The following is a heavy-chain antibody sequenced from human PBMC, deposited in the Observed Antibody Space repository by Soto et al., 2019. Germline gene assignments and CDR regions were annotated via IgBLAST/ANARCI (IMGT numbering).Heavy chain of an antibody. V-gene: IGHV3-9*01. J-gene: IGHJ6*03. Sequence: DVQLVESGGGLVQPGRSLRLSCAASGFTFDDYAMHWVRQAPGKGLEWVSGISWNSGSIGYADSVKGRFTISRDNAKNSLYLQMNSLRAEVTALYYCAKAPHYYYYYMDVWGKGTTVTVSS. CDR3: AKAPHYYYYYMDV. CDR2: ISWNSGSI. CDR1: GFTFDDYA.